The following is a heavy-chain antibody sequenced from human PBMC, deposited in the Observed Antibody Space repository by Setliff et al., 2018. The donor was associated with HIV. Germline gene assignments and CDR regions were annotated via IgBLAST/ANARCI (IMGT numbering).Heavy chain of an antibody. J-gene: IGHJ4*02. CDR1: GGSISSSSYY. CDR2: FYLTEST. Sequence: SETLSLTCTVSGGSISSSSYYWVWIRQPPGKGLDWIGSFYLTESTNYNPTLKSRVTISGDTSRNQFSLELSSVTAADTAVYYCARSMGAFDYWGPGALVTVS. CDR3: ARSMGAFDY. V-gene: IGHV4-39*07. D-gene: IGHD1-26*01.